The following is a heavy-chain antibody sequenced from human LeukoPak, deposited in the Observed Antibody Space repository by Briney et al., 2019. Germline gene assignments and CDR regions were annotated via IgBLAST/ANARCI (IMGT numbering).Heavy chain of an antibody. CDR2: ISSSSSYI. J-gene: IGHJ4*02. CDR3: ARTSHGSSTTRAYDY. D-gene: IGHD2-2*01. CDR1: GFTFSSYS. Sequence: GGSLRLSCAASGFTFSSYSMNWVRQAPGKGLEWVSSISSSSSYIYYADSVKGRFTISRDNAKNSLYLQMNSLRAEDTAVYYCARTSHGSSTTRAYDYWGQGTLVTVSS. V-gene: IGHV3-21*01.